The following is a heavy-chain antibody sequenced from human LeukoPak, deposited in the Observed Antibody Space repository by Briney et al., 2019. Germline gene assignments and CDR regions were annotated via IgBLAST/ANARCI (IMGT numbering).Heavy chain of an antibody. Sequence: GASVKVSCKASGYTFTSYYMHRVRQAPGQGLEWMGIINPSGGSTSYAQKFQGRVTMTRDTSTSTVYMELSSLRSEDTAVYYCARDSGLGAFDIWGQGTMVTVSS. CDR1: GYTFTSYY. D-gene: IGHD3-10*01. CDR3: ARDSGLGAFDI. J-gene: IGHJ3*02. V-gene: IGHV1-46*01. CDR2: INPSGGST.